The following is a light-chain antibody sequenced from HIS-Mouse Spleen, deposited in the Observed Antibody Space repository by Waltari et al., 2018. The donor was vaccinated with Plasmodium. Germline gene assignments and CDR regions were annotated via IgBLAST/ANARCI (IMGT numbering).Light chain of an antibody. CDR1: ALPKKY. J-gene: IGLJ3*02. CDR2: EAS. Sequence: SYELTQPPSVSVSPGQTARITCSGDALPKKYAYWYQQKSGQAPVLVIYEASKRPSGIPRRVSGSRSGTMATWTISGAQVEDEAYYYCYSTDSSGNHRVFGRGTKLTVL. CDR3: YSTDSSGNHRV. V-gene: IGLV3-10*01.